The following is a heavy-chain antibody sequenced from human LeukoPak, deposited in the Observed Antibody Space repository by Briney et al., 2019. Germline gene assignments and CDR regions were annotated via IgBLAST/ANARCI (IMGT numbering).Heavy chain of an antibody. CDR3: ATSGGRPVLQGDY. CDR1: GFTFSDYY. CDR2: ISSSGSTI. V-gene: IGHV3-11*01. J-gene: IGHJ4*02. Sequence: PGGSLRLSCAASGFTFSDYYMSWVRQAAGKGLEWVSYISSSGSTIYYADSVKGRFTISRDNAKNSLYLQMNSLRAEDTAVYYCATSGGRPVLQGDYWGQGTLVTGSS. D-gene: IGHD2/OR15-2a*01.